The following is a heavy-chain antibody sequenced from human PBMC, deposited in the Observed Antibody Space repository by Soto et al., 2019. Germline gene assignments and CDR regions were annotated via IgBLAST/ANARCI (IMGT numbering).Heavy chain of an antibody. Sequence: GGSLRLSCAASGFTFPTSAMSWVRQAPGKGLEWVSSMTGSGDYTYYADSVKGRFTISRDNFKNTLYLQVNSLRAEDTAVYYCATTNDILTGYYSQAFAYWGQGTLVTVSS. CDR1: GFTFPTSA. J-gene: IGHJ4*02. V-gene: IGHV3-23*01. D-gene: IGHD3-9*01. CDR2: MTGSGDYT. CDR3: ATTNDILTGYYSQAFAY.